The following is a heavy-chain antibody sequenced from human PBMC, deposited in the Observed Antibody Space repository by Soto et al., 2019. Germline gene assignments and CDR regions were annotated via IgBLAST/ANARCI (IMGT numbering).Heavy chain of an antibody. CDR2: ISTTSSYI. J-gene: IGHJ4*02. Sequence: EVQLVESGGGLVKPGGSLRLSCEASGFTFSSYSMIWVRQAPGKGLEWVSYISTTSSYIYYADSVKGRFTISRDNAKNSLYLLMNSLRAEDTAVYYCAREGSLYNDYISKCADYWGQGTLVTVSS. D-gene: IGHD4-4*01. V-gene: IGHV3-21*01. CDR3: AREGSLYNDYISKCADY. CDR1: GFTFSSYS.